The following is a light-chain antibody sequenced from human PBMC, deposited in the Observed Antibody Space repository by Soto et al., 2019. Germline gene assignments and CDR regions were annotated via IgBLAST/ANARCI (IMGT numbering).Light chain of an antibody. V-gene: IGKV3-20*01. CDR1: QSIGSN. CDR2: GAS. Sequence: EIVMTQSPATLSLSPWDRATLPVRASQSIGSNLAWYQQKPAQAPRLLIYGASSRATGIPDRFSGSGSGADFTLTISRLEPEDLAVYYCQQYGTTHRTFGQGTKVDIK. CDR3: QQYGTTHRT. J-gene: IGKJ1*01.